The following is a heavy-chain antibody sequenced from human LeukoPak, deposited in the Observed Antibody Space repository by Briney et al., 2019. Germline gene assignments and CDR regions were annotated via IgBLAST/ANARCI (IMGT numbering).Heavy chain of an antibody. CDR3: ARGGYCSSTSCYNWFDP. J-gene: IGHJ5*02. CDR1: GYTFTGYY. V-gene: IGHV1-69*13. Sequence: SVKVSCKASGYTFTGYYMHWVRQAPGQGLEWIGGIIPIFGTANYAQKFQGRVTITADESTSTAYMELSSLRSEDTAVYYCARGGYCSSTSCYNWFDPWGQGTLVTVSS. D-gene: IGHD2-2*01. CDR2: IIPIFGTA.